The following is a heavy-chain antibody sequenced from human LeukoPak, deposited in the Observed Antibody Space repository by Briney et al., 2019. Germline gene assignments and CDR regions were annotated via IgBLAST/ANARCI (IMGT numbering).Heavy chain of an antibody. CDR3: ASGWQQLVYDAFDI. CDR1: GFTFSDYY. V-gene: IGHV3-11*01. CDR2: ISSSGSTI. J-gene: IGHJ3*02. D-gene: IGHD6-13*01. Sequence: GGSLRLSCAASGFTFSDYYMSWIRQAPGKGLEGVSYISSSGSTIYYADSVKGRFTISRDNAKNSLYLQMNSLRAEGTAVYYCASGWQQLVYDAFDIWDQGTMVTVSS.